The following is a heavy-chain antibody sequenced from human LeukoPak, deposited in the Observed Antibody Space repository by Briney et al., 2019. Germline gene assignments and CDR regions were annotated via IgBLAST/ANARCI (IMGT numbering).Heavy chain of an antibody. J-gene: IGHJ4*02. CDR3: AKDIGYYDSSGYWDY. CDR1: GFTFDDYA. Sequence: GGSLRLSCAASGFTFDDYAMHWVRQAPGKGLEWVSGISWNSGSIGYADSVKGRFTISRDNAKNSLYLQMNSLRAEDTALYYCAKDIGYYDSSGYWDYWGQGTLVTVSS. CDR2: ISWNSGSI. D-gene: IGHD3-22*01. V-gene: IGHV3-9*01.